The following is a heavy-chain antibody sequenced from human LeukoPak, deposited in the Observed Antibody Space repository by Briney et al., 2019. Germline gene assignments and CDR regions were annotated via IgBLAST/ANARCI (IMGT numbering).Heavy chain of an antibody. Sequence: LAGGSLRLSCVASGFTFRLFGMHWVRQAPGKGLEWVSFIRFDGSNTYHADSVKGRFTISRDNSKNTLYLQMNSLTSADTAVYYCAKAGYSYGYDYYYYMDVWGKGTTVTISS. J-gene: IGHJ6*03. CDR3: AKAGYSYGYDYYYYMDV. CDR1: GFTFRLFG. CDR2: IRFDGSNT. V-gene: IGHV3-30*02. D-gene: IGHD5-18*01.